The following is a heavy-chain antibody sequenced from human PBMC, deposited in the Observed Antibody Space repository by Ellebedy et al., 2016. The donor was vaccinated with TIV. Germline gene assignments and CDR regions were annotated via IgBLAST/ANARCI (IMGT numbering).Heavy chain of an antibody. Sequence: GESLKISXAASGFTFSNAWMSWVRQAPGKGLEWVSAISAGGTNTYYADSVKGRFTISRDNSKNTLYLQMNSLRAEDTAVYYCAKVPRQIYGDYRLTFDYWGQGTLVTVSS. CDR2: ISAGGTNT. CDR1: GFTFSNAW. D-gene: IGHD4-17*01. V-gene: IGHV3-23*01. CDR3: AKVPRQIYGDYRLTFDY. J-gene: IGHJ4*02.